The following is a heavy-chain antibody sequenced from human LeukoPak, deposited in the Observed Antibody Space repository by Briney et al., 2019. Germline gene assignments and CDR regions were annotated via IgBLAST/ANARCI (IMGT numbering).Heavy chain of an antibody. Sequence: PGGSLRLSCTVSGFTLSSYEMSWIRQAPGRGLEWVSSVDYSADSTHYADSVKGRFTISRDNSKNTLYLQMNSLRPEDTALYYCAKDLWFGGSAFDSWGQGTLVTVSS. J-gene: IGHJ4*01. CDR3: AKDLWFGGSAFDS. CDR2: VDYSADST. D-gene: IGHD3-10*01. CDR1: GFTLSSYE. V-gene: IGHV3-23*01.